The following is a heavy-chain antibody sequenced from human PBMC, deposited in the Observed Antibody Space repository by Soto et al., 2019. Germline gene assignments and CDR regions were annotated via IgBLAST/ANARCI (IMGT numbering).Heavy chain of an antibody. CDR1: GGTFSRHA. J-gene: IGHJ5*02. V-gene: IGHV1-69*01. D-gene: IGHD6-13*01. CDR2: IIPLFGTT. Sequence: QVQLVQSGSEVKMPGSSVKVSCNTSGGTFSRHAINWVRQAPGQGLEWRGGIIPLFGTTNYAQKFKGRVTISADESSSTAYLELSSLTSEDAAVYYCARAAIHGSSWYFWFDPWGQGTLVTVSS. CDR3: ARAAIHGSSWYFWFDP.